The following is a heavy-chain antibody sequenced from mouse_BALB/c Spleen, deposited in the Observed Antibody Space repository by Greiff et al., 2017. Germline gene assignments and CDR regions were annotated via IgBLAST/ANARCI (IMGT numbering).Heavy chain of an antibody. V-gene: IGHV14-4*02. Sequence: VQLQQSGAELVRSGASVKLSCTASGFNIKDYYMHWVKQRPEQGLEWIGWVDPENGDTEYAPKFQGKATMTADTSSNTAYLQLSSLTSEDTAVYYCLRQYFDVWGAGTTVTVSS. D-gene: IGHD2-12*01. CDR2: VDPENGDT. CDR1: GFNIKDYY. CDR3: LRQYFDV. J-gene: IGHJ1*01.